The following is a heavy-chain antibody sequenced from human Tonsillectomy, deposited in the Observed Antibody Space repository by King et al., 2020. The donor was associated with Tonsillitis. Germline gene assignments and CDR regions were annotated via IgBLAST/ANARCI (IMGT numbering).Heavy chain of an antibody. CDR2: ISYDGSNK. Sequence: VQLVESGGGVVQPGRSLRLSCAASGFTFSSCAMHWVRQAPGKGLDWVAVISYDGSNKYYADSVKGRFTISRDNSKNTLYLQMNGLRAEDTAVYYCATYYYDSSAIFDYWGQGTLVTVSS. J-gene: IGHJ4*02. CDR3: ATYYYDSSAIFDY. CDR1: GFTFSSCA. D-gene: IGHD3-22*01. V-gene: IGHV3-30*01.